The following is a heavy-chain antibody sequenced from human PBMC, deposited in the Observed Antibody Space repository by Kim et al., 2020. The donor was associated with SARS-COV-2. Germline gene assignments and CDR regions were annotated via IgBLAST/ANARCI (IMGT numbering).Heavy chain of an antibody. CDR2: IKSKTDGGTT. V-gene: IGHV3-15*01. D-gene: IGHD5-12*01. CDR3: TTVDGYNGYYFDY. Sequence: GGSLRLSCAASGFTFSNAWMSWVRQAPGKGLEWVGHIKSKTDGGTTDYAAPVKGRFTISRDDSKNTLYLQMNSLKTEDTAVYYCTTVDGYNGYYFDYWGQGTLVTVSS. CDR1: GFTFSNAW. J-gene: IGHJ4*02.